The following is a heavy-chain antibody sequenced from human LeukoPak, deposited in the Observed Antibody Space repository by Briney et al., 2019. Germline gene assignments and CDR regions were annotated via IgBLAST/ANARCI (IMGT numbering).Heavy chain of an antibody. CDR2: IKPDGSEK. J-gene: IGHJ3*01. CDR1: GFTFSSYW. CDR3: ARGDFNDYGDYVDAFEL. Sequence: QAGGSLRLSCAASGFTFSSYWMSWVRQAPGKGLEWVANIKPDGSEKYCVDSVKGRFTISRDNAKKSLYLQMNSLRAEDTAVYYCARGDFNDYGDYVDAFELWGQGTMVTVSA. D-gene: IGHD4-17*01. V-gene: IGHV3-7*01.